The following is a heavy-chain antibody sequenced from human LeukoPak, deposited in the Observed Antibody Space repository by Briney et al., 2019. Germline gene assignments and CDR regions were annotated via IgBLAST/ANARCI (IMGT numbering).Heavy chain of an antibody. CDR3: ARDDKSGRGSWFDA. CDR1: GYTLTNYG. V-gene: IGHV1-18*01. CDR2: ISAYNGKT. D-gene: IGHD6-25*01. Sequence: SVSVSCKASGYTLTNYGISWVRQAPGQGPEWMGWISAYNGKTNYAQNVQGRVIMTTDTSTSTAYLELRSLRFDDTAVYYCARDDKSGRGSWFDACGQACPVSVSS. J-gene: IGHJ5*02.